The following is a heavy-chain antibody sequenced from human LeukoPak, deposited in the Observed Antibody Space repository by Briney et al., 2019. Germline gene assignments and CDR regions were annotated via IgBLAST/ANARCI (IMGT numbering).Heavy chain of an antibody. V-gene: IGHV1-24*01. CDR1: GYTLTELS. J-gene: IGHJ3*02. D-gene: IGHD6-19*01. CDR2: FDPEDGET. CDR3: ATDSSGAGLDAFDI. Sequence: GASVKVSCKVSGYTLTELSMYWVRQAPGKGLEWMGGFDPEDGETIYAQKFQGRVAMTEDTSTDTAYMELSSLRSEDTAVYYCATDSSGAGLDAFDIWGQGTMVTVSS.